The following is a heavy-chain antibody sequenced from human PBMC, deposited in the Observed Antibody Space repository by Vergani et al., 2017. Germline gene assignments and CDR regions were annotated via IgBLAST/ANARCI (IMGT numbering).Heavy chain of an antibody. D-gene: IGHD4-17*01. V-gene: IGHV3-23*01. J-gene: IGHJ6*02. Sequence: EVQLLQSGGGVIQPGGSVRLSCAASGFTFSACPMTWVRQAPGKGLEWVSAISARYPSTYYADSVKGRFTISRDNSKNMLYLQMNSLRAEDTAVYYCAKDPRGLRFGYYGMDVWGQXP. CDR1: GFTFSACP. CDR3: AKDPRGLRFGYYGMDV. CDR2: ISARYPST.